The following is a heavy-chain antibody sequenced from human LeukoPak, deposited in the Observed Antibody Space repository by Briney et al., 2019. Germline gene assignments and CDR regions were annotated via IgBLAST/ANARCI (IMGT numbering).Heavy chain of an antibody. CDR1: GYSFTSYW. CDR2: FYPGDSDT. CDR3: ARMVRMTTVNTGWLDP. D-gene: IGHD4-11*01. V-gene: IGHV5-51*01. J-gene: IGHJ5*02. Sequence: GESLKISCKGSGYSFTSYWIGWVRQTPGKGLKCMGIFYPGDSDTRYSPSFQGQVTISADKSISTPHLQWSSLKASDTAMYYCARMVRMTTVNTGWLDPWGQGTLVTVSS.